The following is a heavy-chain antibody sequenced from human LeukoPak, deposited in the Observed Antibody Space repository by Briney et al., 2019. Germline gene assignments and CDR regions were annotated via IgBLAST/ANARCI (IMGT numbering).Heavy chain of an antibody. Sequence: GGSLRLSCAASGFTFSSYWMSWVRQAPGKGLEWVANIKQDGSEKYYVDSVKGRFTISRDNAKNSLYLQMNSLRAEDTAVYYSARSHPDWYFDYWGQGTLVTVSS. J-gene: IGHJ4*02. CDR3: ARSHPDWYFDY. V-gene: IGHV3-7*01. CDR2: IKQDGSEK. CDR1: GFTFSSYW. D-gene: IGHD3-9*01.